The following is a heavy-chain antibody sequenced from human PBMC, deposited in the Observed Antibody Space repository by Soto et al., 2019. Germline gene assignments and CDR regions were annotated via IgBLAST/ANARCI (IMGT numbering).Heavy chain of an antibody. J-gene: IGHJ4*02. V-gene: IGHV3-33*01. CDR2: IWYDGSNK. Sequence: GGALRLSCAAAGFPFSSYCMHWVRQAPGKGLEWVAVIWYDGSNKYYADSVKGRFTISRDNSKNTLYLQMNSLRAEDTAVYYCARDPSLTYYDFWSGYYTGEYFDYWGQGTLVTVSS. CDR1: GFPFSSYC. CDR3: ARDPSLTYYDFWSGYYTGEYFDY. D-gene: IGHD3-3*01.